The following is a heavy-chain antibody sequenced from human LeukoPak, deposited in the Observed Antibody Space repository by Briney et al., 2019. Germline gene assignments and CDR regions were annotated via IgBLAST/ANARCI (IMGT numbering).Heavy chain of an antibody. CDR3: ATYYDTGGYKFNY. J-gene: IGHJ4*02. Sequence: SGTLSLTCAVSGGSISNNNWWSWVRQPPGEGLEWIGEVYHSGNTNYNPSLKGRITMSVDKSKNQFSLELNSVTAADTAVYYCATYYDTGGYKFNYWGQGTLVTVSS. D-gene: IGHD3-22*01. V-gene: IGHV4-4*02. CDR1: GGSISNNNW. CDR2: VYHSGNT.